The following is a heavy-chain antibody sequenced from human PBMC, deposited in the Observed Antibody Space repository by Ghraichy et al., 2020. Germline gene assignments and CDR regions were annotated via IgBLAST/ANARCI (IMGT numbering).Heavy chain of an antibody. J-gene: IGHJ6*02. CDR1: GFTFSSYS. CDR2: ISSSSSYI. Sequence: GGSLRLSCAASGFTFSSYSMNWVRQAPGKGLEWVSSISSSSSYIYYADSVKGRFTISRDNAKNSLYLQMNSLRAEDTAVYYCARDQGRLLTRYCSSTSCYDGYYYYYGMDVWGQGTTVTVSS. CDR3: ARDQGRLLTRYCSSTSCYDGYYYYYGMDV. V-gene: IGHV3-21*01. D-gene: IGHD2-2*01.